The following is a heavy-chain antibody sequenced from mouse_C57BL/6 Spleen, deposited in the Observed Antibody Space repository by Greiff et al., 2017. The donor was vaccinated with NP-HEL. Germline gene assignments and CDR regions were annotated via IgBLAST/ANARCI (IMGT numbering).Heavy chain of an antibody. J-gene: IGHJ2*01. D-gene: IGHD2-1*01. CDR2: ISSGSSTI. V-gene: IGHV5-17*01. CDR1: GFTFSDYG. Sequence: EVMLVESGGGLVKPGGSLKLSCAASGFTFSDYGMHWVRQAPEKGLEWVAYISSGSSTIYYADPVKGRFTISRDNAKNTLFLQMTSLRSEDTAMYYCARDFYGNYVDYWGQGTTLTVSS. CDR3: ARDFYGNYVDY.